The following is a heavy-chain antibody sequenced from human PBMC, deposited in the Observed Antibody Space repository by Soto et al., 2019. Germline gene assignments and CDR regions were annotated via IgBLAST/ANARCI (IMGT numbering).Heavy chain of an antibody. CDR1: GGTFSSYA. Sequence: SVKVSCKASGGTFSSYAISWVRQAPGQGLEWMGGIIPIFGTANYAQKFQGRVTITADESTSTAYMELSSLRSDDTAVYYCARDSILAAFGTSNTFDSSGRNTRAQRTLDTGSS. D-gene: IGHD6-13*01. CDR2: IIPIFGTA. CDR3: ARDSILAAFGTSNTFDSSGRNT. V-gene: IGHV1-69*13. J-gene: IGHJ4*02.